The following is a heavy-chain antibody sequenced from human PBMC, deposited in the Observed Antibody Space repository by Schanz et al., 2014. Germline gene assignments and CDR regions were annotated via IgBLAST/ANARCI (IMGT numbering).Heavy chain of an antibody. Sequence: EVQLVESGGGLVQPGGSLRLSCGGSGFTFSTYAMSWVRQAPGKGLEWVSAISGSGGSTYYADSVKGRFTISRDNAKKTLSLQMISLRAEDTAIYFCTRSYYDFSWGSYRFRAFDIWGQGTTVIVSS. J-gene: IGHJ3*02. D-gene: IGHD3-16*02. CDR3: TRSYYDFSWGSYRFRAFDI. CDR2: ISGSGGST. V-gene: IGHV3-23*04. CDR1: GFTFSTYA.